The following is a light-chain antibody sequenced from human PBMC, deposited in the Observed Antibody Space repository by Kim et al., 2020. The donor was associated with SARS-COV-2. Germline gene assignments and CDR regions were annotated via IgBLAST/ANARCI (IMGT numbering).Light chain of an antibody. J-gene: IGKJ2*01. CDR2: GAS. CDR1: QSISTN. Sequence: SVSPEERATLSCRASQSISTNLAWYQQKPGQAPRLLMYGASTRATGIPARFSGSGSGTEFTLTISSLQSEDFAVYSCQQYNDWPYTFGQGTKLEI. V-gene: IGKV3-15*01. CDR3: QQYNDWPYT.